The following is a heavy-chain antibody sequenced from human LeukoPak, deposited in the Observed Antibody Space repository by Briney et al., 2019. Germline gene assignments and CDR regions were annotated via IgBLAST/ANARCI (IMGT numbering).Heavy chain of an antibody. Sequence: ASVKVSCKASGYTFTTYYMHWVRQAPGQGLEWMGWISLSSGGTYYTQKFQDRVTMTRDTSLSTAYMELSRLRSDDTAVYYCARGLTVLRFLEWLVFGYWGQGALVTVSS. V-gene: IGHV1-2*02. D-gene: IGHD3-3*01. CDR2: ISLSSGGT. J-gene: IGHJ4*02. CDR3: ARGLTVLRFLEWLVFGY. CDR1: GYTFTTYY.